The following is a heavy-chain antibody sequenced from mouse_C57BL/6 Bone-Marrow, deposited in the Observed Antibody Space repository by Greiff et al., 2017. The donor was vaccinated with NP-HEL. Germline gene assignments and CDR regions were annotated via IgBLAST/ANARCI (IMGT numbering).Heavy chain of an antibody. CDR1: GYSFTGYF. CDR3: AGETLYYDYGVAD. V-gene: IGHV1-37*01. CDR2: INPSHGDT. D-gene: IGHD2-4*01. J-gene: IGHJ3*01. Sequence: VQLQQSGPELVKPGASVKISCKASGYSFTGYFMNWVKQSHGKSLEWIGRINPSHGDTFYNQQFKGQATLTLAKSSSTAHMELLSLTSEDFADYYGAGETLYYDYGVADWGKGTLVTV.